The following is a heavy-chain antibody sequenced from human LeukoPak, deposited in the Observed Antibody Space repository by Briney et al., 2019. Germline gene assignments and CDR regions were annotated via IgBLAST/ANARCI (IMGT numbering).Heavy chain of an antibody. D-gene: IGHD4-17*01. Sequence: SETLSLTCTVSGYSISSGYYWGWIRQPPGKGLEWIGSIYHSGSTYYDPSLKSRVTISVDTSKNQFSLKLSSVTAADTAVYYCARGGLYGESDYYYYYMDVWGKGTTVTVSS. V-gene: IGHV4-38-2*02. CDR2: IYHSGST. CDR1: GYSISSGYY. CDR3: ARGGLYGESDYYYYYMDV. J-gene: IGHJ6*03.